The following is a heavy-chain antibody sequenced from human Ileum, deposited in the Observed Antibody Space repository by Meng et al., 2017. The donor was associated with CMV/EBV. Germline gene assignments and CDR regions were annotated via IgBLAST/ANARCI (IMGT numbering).Heavy chain of an antibody. CDR3: ARDLKRLSDNYYDLLTATPNGAFDY. CDR2: IIAANGNT. V-gene: IGHV1-3*03. Sequence: IHWVRRAPGQGLEWLGWIIAANGNTNYSAESQGRIGITRDMSASTVYMELSSLRPEDTALYYCARDLKRLSDNYYDLLTATPNGAFDYWGQGTLVTVSS. J-gene: IGHJ4*02. D-gene: IGHD3-9*01.